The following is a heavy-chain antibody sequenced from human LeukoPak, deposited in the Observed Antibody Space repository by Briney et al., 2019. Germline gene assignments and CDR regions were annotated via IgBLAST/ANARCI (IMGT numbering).Heavy chain of an antibody. V-gene: IGHV3-15*01. CDR2: IKSKTDGGTT. CDR3: PTDHPSHSNEAAY. Sequence: KSGGSLRLSCAASGFTFSNAWMSWVRQAPGKGLEWVGRIKSKTDGGTTDYAAPVKGRFTISRDDSKNTLYLQMNSLKPEDTAVYYCPTDHPSHSNEAAYWGQGTLVTVP. CDR1: GFTFSNAW. J-gene: IGHJ4*02. D-gene: IGHD1-1*01.